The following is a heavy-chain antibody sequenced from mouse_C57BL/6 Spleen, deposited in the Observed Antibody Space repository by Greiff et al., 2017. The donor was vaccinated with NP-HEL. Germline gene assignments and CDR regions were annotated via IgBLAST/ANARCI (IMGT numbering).Heavy chain of an antibody. D-gene: IGHD2-5*01. Sequence: QVHVKQSGAELVKPGASVKISCKASGYAFSSYWMNWVKQRPGKGLEWIGQIYPGDGDTNYNGKFKGKATLTADKSSSTAYMQLSSLTSEDSAVYFCARSEAYYSNYVSFAYWGQGTLVTVSA. CDR2: IYPGDGDT. CDR3: ARSEAYYSNYVSFAY. CDR1: GYAFSSYW. V-gene: IGHV1-80*01. J-gene: IGHJ3*01.